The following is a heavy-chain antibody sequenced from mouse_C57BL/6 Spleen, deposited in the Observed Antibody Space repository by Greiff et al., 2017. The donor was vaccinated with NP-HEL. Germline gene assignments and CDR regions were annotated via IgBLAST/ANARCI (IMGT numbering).Heavy chain of an antibody. J-gene: IGHJ1*03. D-gene: IGHD2-4*01. CDR1: GFTFSSYA. V-gene: IGHV5-4*01. CDR2: ISDGGSYT. CDR3: ARDDYPWYFDV. Sequence: EVKLVESGGGLVKPGGSLKLSCAASGFTFSSYAMSWVRQTPEKRLEWVATISDGGSYTYYPDNVKGRFTISRDNAKNNLYLQMSHLKSEDTAMYYCARDDYPWYFDVWGTGTTVTVSS.